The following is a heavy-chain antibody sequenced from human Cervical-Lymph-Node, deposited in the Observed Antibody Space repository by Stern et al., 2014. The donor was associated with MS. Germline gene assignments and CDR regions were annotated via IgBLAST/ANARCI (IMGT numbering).Heavy chain of an antibody. D-gene: IGHD1-1*01. CDR1: GYTFTNNW. J-gene: IGHJ6*02. CDR3: ARPPPRRKWDDPNYGMDV. V-gene: IGHV5-51*03. Sequence: EVQLVESGAEVKKPGESLKISCKGSGYTFTNNWIAWVRQMPGKGLEWMGIIYPDDSDIRYSPSLQGQVTISADKSISTAYLRWSSLKAADSAVYYWARPPPRRKWDDPNYGMDVWGQGTTVTVSS. CDR2: IYPDDSDI.